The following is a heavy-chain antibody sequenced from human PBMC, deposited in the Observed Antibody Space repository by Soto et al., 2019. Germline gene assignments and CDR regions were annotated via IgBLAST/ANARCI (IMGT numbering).Heavy chain of an antibody. Sequence: PSETLSLTCTVSGGSISTYYWNWIRQSPGKGLEWIGYIYRTGSTHYNPSLTGRVAISLDTSRNSFSLKLNSVYAADTAVYFCARQSGDDPFDVWGQGTMVTVSS. CDR1: GGSISTYY. CDR2: IYRTGST. V-gene: IGHV4-59*01. D-gene: IGHD1-26*01. J-gene: IGHJ3*01. CDR3: ARQSGDDPFDV.